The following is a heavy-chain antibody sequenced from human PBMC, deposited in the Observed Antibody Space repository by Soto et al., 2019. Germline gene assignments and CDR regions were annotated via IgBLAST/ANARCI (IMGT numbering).Heavy chain of an antibody. D-gene: IGHD2-15*01. J-gene: IGHJ4*02. V-gene: IGHV3-23*01. Sequence: GGSLRLSCVASGFTFSSSEMNWVRLAPGKGLEWFSSIGGSGGTYYADSVKGRFTISRDNSKNMLYLHLNSLRAEDTAMYYCAKGQGWSYYYDSWGQGTLVTVSS. CDR2: IGGSGGT. CDR3: AKGQGWSYYYDS. CDR1: GFTFSSSE.